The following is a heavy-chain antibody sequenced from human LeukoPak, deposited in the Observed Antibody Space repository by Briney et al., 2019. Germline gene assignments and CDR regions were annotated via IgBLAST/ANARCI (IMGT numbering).Heavy chain of an antibody. CDR2: INHSGST. J-gene: IGHJ6*03. CDR1: GGSFSGYY. Sequence: PSETLSLTCAVYGGSFSGYYWSWIRQPPGKGLEWIGEINHSGSTNYNPSLKSRVTISVDTSRNQFSLKLSSVTAADTAVYYCARHPEGYCSSTSCYRYYYYMDVWGKGTTVTVSS. V-gene: IGHV4-34*01. CDR3: ARHPEGYCSSTSCYRYYYYMDV. D-gene: IGHD2-2*01.